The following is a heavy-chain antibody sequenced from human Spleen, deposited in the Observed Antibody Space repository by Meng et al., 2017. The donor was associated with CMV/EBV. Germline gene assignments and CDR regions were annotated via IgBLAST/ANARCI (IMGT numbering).Heavy chain of an antibody. Sequence: SVKVSCKTSEYSFTSYGITWVRQAPGQGLEWMGGIIPIFDTTNYAQKFQGRVTITTDESTSTAYVELSSLRSDDTAVYYCARGSLAIPAAKYAENYSYGMDVWGQGTTVTVSS. CDR1: EYSFTSYG. CDR2: IIPIFDTT. J-gene: IGHJ6*02. V-gene: IGHV1-69*05. D-gene: IGHD2-2*01. CDR3: ARGSLAIPAAKYAENYSYGMDV.